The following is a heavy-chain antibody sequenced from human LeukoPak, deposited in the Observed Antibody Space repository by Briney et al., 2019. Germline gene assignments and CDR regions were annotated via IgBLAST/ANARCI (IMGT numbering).Heavy chain of an antibody. CDR3: ARDLVSRGWLRLYVHGMDV. J-gene: IGHJ6*02. CDR1: GSTFSSYG. CDR2: IWYDGSNK. D-gene: IGHD5-12*01. Sequence: QPGRSLRLSCAASGSTFSSYGMHWVRQAPGKGLEWVAVIWYDGSNKYYADSVKGRFTISRDNSKNTLYLQMNSLRAEDTAVYYCARDLVSRGWLRLYVHGMDVWGQGTTVTVSS. V-gene: IGHV3-33*01.